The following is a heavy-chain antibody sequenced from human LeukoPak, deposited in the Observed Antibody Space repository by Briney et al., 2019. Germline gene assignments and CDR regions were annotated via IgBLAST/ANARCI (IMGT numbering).Heavy chain of an antibody. J-gene: IGHJ4*02. CDR1: GGSISSYY. V-gene: IGHV4-59*08. D-gene: IGHD3-22*01. Sequence: SETLSLTCTVSGGSISSYYWSWIRQPPGKGLEWIGYIYYSGSTNYNPSLKSRVTISVDTSKNQLSLKLSSVTAADTAVYYCARQDSSGYYLDYWGQGTLVTVSS. CDR2: IYYSGST. CDR3: ARQDSSGYYLDY.